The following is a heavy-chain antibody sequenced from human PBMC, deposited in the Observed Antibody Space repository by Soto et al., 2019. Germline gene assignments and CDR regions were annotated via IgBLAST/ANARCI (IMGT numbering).Heavy chain of an antibody. CDR2: INHSGST. V-gene: IGHV4-34*01. CDR3: ARGGRIVVVVAAIWFDP. D-gene: IGHD2-15*01. Sequence: SETLSLTCAVYGGSFSGYYWSWIRQPPGKGLEWIGEINHSGSTNYNPSLKSRVTISVDTSKNQFSLKLSSVTAADTAVYYCARGGRIVVVVAAIWFDPWGQGTLVTVSS. CDR1: GGSFSGYY. J-gene: IGHJ5*02.